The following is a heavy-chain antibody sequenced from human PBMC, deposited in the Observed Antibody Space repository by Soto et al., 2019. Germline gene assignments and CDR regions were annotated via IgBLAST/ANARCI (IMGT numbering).Heavy chain of an antibody. D-gene: IGHD1-7*01. CDR3: ARRRATGTTFPNWFGP. Sequence: SETLSLTCAVYGGSFSGYYWSWIRQPPGKGLEWIGEINHSGSTNYNPSLKSRVTISVDTSKNQFSLKLSSVTAADTAVYYCARRRATGTTFPNWFGPWGQGTLVTVSS. CDR1: GGSFSGYY. CDR2: INHSGST. V-gene: IGHV4-34*01. J-gene: IGHJ5*02.